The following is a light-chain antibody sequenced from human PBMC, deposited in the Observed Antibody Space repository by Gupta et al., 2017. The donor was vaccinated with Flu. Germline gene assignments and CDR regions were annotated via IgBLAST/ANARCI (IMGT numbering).Light chain of an antibody. CDR1: QSVLYSSNNKNY. CDR2: WAS. V-gene: IGKV4-1*01. Sequence: DIVMTQSPDSLAVSLGERATINCKSSQSVLYSSNNKNYLAWYQQKPGQSPKLLIYWASTRESGVPDRFSGSGSGTDFTLTISSLQAEDGAVYYCQQYYSTPRLTFGGGTKVEIK. CDR3: QQYYSTPRLT. J-gene: IGKJ4*01.